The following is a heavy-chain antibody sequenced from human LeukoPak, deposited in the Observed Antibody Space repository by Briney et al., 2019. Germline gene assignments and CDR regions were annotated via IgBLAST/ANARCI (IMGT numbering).Heavy chain of an antibody. Sequence: PGGSLRHSCSASGFTFSSYAMSWVRQAPGRGLEWVSSITCSGDRTYYADSVQGRFTISRHNSKNTLYLQMNSLRAEDTAVYYCARMGSGWHFDYWGQGTLVTVSS. J-gene: IGHJ4*02. D-gene: IGHD6-19*01. CDR1: GFTFSSYA. V-gene: IGHV3-23*01. CDR2: ITCSGDRT. CDR3: ARMGSGWHFDY.